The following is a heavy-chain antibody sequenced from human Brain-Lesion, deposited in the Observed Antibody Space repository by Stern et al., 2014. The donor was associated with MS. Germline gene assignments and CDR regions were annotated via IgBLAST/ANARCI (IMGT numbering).Heavy chain of an antibody. J-gene: IGHJ4*02. D-gene: IGHD3-22*01. CDR1: GFTFGDFA. Sequence: EVQLVESGGGLVQPGRSLRLSCAASGFTFGDFALHWVRQAPGKGLEWVSGINWNSGSLAYADSVKGRFSISRDSAKNSLFLQMNSLRPEDTALYYCTKDSGYFSGLFDSWGQGTLVTVSS. V-gene: IGHV3-9*01. CDR2: INWNSGSL. CDR3: TKDSGYFSGLFDS.